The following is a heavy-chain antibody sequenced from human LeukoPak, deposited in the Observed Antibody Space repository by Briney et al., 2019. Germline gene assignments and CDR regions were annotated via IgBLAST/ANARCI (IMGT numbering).Heavy chain of an antibody. J-gene: IGHJ4*02. D-gene: IGHD3-22*01. Sequence: ASETLSLTCTVSGGSISSSSYYWGWIRQTPGKGLEWIGSIYYSGSTFYSPSLKSRVTISVDTSKNQFSLKLNSATAADTAVYYCARGLGRRDSSGYYWGQGTLVTVSS. V-gene: IGHV4-39*07. CDR3: ARGLGRRDSSGYY. CDR2: IYYSGST. CDR1: GGSISSSSYY.